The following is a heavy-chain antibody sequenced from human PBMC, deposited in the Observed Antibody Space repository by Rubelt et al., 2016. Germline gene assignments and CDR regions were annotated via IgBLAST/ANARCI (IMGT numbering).Heavy chain of an antibody. CDR1: GGSINSGGYY. V-gene: IGHV4-31*03. Sequence: QVQLQESGPGLVKPSQTLSLTCTVSGGSINSGGYYWSWIRQHPGKGLEWIGYIYYSGSTYYNPSLKSRVTISIDTSKNQFSLKLSSVTAADTAVYYCARASGGSPYYYGSGSYIGYWGQGTLVTVSS. CDR3: ARASGGSPYYYGSGSYIGY. CDR2: IYYSGST. J-gene: IGHJ4*02. D-gene: IGHD3-10*01.